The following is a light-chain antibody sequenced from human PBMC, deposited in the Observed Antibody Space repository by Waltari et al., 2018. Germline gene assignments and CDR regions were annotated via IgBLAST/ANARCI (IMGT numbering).Light chain of an antibody. J-gene: IGKJ4*01. CDR2: KVS. V-gene: IGKV2-30*02. CDR1: QSLVHRDGNTY. Sequence: DVVLTQSPLSLPVTLGQPDSISCKSSQSLVHRDGNTYLAWFHKRPGQSPRRLIYKVSNRESGVPDRFSASGSGTDFTLKISRVEAEDVGVYYCMQGTHWPLTFGGGTKVEMK. CDR3: MQGTHWPLT.